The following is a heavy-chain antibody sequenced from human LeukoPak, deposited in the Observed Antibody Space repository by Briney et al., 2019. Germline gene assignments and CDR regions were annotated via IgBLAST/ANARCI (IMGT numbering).Heavy chain of an antibody. CDR1: GYTFTSYA. Sequence: GASVKVSCKASGYTFTSYAMNWVRQAPGQGLEWMGWINTNTGNPTYAQGFTGRFVFSLDTSVSTAYLQISSLKAEDTAVYYCARDEKQRWLHYFVDIYYYYYGMDVWGQGTTVTVSS. D-gene: IGHD5-24*01. CDR2: INTNTGNP. J-gene: IGHJ6*02. V-gene: IGHV7-4-1*02. CDR3: ARDEKQRWLHYFVDIYYYYYGMDV.